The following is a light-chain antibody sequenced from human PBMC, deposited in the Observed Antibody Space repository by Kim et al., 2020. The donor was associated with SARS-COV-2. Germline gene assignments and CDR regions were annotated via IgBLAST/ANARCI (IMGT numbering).Light chain of an antibody. Sequence: SYELTQPPSVSVSPGQTASITCSGNKLGNKYAYXYQQQSGQSPVLVIYQDNKRPSGIPERFSGSNSGNTATLTISGPQAMDEADYYCQAWDRNTPGFGGG. CDR3: QAWDRNTPG. J-gene: IGLJ3*02. CDR2: QDN. V-gene: IGLV3-1*01. CDR1: KLGNKY.